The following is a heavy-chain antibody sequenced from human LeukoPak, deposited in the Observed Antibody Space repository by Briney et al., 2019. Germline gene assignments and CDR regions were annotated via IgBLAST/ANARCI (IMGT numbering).Heavy chain of an antibody. D-gene: IGHD4-17*01. J-gene: IGHJ6*02. Sequence: GGSLRLSCAASGFTFSSYGMHWVRQAPGKGLEGVAVISYDGSNKYYADSVKGRFTISRDNSKNTLYLQMNSLRAEDTAVYYCAKDASDYGDYYYGMDVWGQGTTVTVSS. V-gene: IGHV3-30*18. CDR2: ISYDGSNK. CDR3: AKDASDYGDYYYGMDV. CDR1: GFTFSSYG.